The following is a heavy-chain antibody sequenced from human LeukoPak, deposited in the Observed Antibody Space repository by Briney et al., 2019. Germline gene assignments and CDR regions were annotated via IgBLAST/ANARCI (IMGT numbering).Heavy chain of an antibody. CDR1: GGTFSSYA. D-gene: IGHD3-3*01. CDR2: IIPIFGTA. J-gene: IGHJ4*02. V-gene: IGHV1-69*13. Sequence: SVKVTCKASGGTFSSYAISWVRQAPGQGLEWMGGIIPIFGTANYAQKFQGRVTITADESTSTAYRGLSSLRSEDTSVYYCARVTIFGVVIGCFDYWGQGTLVTVSS. CDR3: ARVTIFGVVIGCFDY.